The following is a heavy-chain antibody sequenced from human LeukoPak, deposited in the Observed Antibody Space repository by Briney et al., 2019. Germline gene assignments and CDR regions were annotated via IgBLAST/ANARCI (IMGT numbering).Heavy chain of an antibody. CDR2: IYTSGST. D-gene: IGHD6-13*01. CDR1: GGSISSGSYY. V-gene: IGHV4-61*02. J-gene: IGHJ4*02. CDR3: AREYGSSWYIFFDY. Sequence: PSETLSLTCTVSGGSISSGSYYWSWIRQPAGKGLEWIGRIYTSGSTNYNPSLKSRVTISVDTSKNQFSLKLSSVTAADTAVYYCAREYGSSWYIFFDYWGQGTLVTVSS.